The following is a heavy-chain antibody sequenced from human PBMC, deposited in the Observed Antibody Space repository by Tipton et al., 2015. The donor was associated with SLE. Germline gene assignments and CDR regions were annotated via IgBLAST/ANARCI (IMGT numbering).Heavy chain of an antibody. CDR2: IYFSGST. CDR3: AQERSTSSHAFDI. V-gene: IGHV4-31*03. J-gene: IGHJ3*02. CDR1: GDSISSGGYY. D-gene: IGHD2-2*01. Sequence: TLSLTCTVSGDSISSGGYYWSWIRQHPGKGLEWIGYIYFSGSTYYNPSLKSRVIISIDTSKNQFSLKLNSVTAADTAVYYCAQERSTSSHAFDIWGQGTIVTVSS.